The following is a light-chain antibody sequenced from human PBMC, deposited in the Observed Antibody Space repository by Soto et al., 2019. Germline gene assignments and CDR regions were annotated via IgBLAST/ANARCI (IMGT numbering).Light chain of an antibody. V-gene: IGKV1-9*01. CDR1: QVISTS. Sequence: DVQMTWSPSSLSPSIGESVTITCRASQVISTSLAWYQVKPGKAPKLLIYAASTLESGVPSRFSATVSGTEFSLTITSLQPEDFATYYCQQLFDSPITFGQGTRLEIK. J-gene: IGKJ5*01. CDR2: AAS. CDR3: QQLFDSPIT.